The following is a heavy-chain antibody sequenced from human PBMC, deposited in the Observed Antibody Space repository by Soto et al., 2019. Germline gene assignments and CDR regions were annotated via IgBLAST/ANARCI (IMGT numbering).Heavy chain of an antibody. CDR2: IYYSGST. D-gene: IGHD2-2*01. CDR1: GGSISGYY. Sequence: SETLSLTCTVSGGSISGYYWSWIRQPPGKGLEWIGYIYYSGSTNYNPSLKSRVTISVDTSKNQFSLKLSSVTAADTAVYYCARDLGEIVLVPAAKEPYYYYGMDVWGQGTTVTVSS. J-gene: IGHJ6*02. V-gene: IGHV4-59*12. CDR3: ARDLGEIVLVPAAKEPYYYYGMDV.